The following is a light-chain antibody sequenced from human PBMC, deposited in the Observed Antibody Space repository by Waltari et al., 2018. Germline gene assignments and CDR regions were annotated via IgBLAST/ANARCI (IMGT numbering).Light chain of an antibody. J-gene: IGLJ3*02. CDR1: SRAVCRYKY. V-gene: IGLV2-14*03. Sequence: QSPLTQPASVSGSPGQSITISSSGTSRAVCRYKYVSWFQQLPGTAPKLMIYDVNNRPSGVSTRFSGSKSGNTASLTISGLQAEDEADYYCSSYTADTTRVFGGGTKLTVL. CDR3: SSYTADTTRV. CDR2: DVN.